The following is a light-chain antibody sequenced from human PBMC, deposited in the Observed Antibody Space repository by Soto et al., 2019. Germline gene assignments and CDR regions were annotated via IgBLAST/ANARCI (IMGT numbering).Light chain of an antibody. Sequence: QSALTQPPSASGSPGQSVAISCTGTSSDVGSHNYVSWYQQHPGKPPKLVISEVSNRPLGVSDRFSGSTSGNTASLTISGLQAEDEADYYCTSYRSRTTVVVFGGGTKLTVL. CDR2: EVS. J-gene: IGLJ2*01. CDR3: TSYRSRTTVVV. V-gene: IGLV2-14*01. CDR1: SSDVGSHNY.